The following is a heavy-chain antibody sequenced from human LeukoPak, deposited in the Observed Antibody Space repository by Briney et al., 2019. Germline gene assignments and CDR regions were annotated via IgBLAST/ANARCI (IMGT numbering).Heavy chain of an antibody. Sequence: GGSLRLSCAASGFTLGSYAMSWVRQAPGKGLEWVSSISGSGGSTYYADSVKGRFTISRDNSKNTLYLQMNSLRAEDTAVYYCAKDLGDCSGGSCPDYYYYYGMDVWGQGTTVTVSS. D-gene: IGHD2-15*01. V-gene: IGHV3-23*01. CDR2: ISGSGGST. J-gene: IGHJ6*02. CDR1: GFTLGSYA. CDR3: AKDLGDCSGGSCPDYYYYYGMDV.